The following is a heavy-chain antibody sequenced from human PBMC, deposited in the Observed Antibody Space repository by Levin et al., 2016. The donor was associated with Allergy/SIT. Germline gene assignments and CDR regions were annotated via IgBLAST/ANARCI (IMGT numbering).Heavy chain of an antibody. D-gene: IGHD6-13*01. CDR3: ARDGGYSSSWNYYYYGMDV. CDR2: IYYSGST. J-gene: IGHJ6*02. Sequence: SETLSLTCTVSGGSISSYYWSWIRQPPGKGLEWIGYIYYSGSTNYNPSLKSRVTISVDTSKNQFSLKLSSVTAADTAVYYCARDGGYSSSWNYYYYGMDVWGQGTTVTVSS. CDR1: GGSISSYY. V-gene: IGHV4-59*01.